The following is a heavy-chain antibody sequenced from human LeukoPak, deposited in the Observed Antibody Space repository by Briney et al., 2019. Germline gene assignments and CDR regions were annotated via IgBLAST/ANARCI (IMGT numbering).Heavy chain of an antibody. CDR1: GFTFNNYA. D-gene: IGHD1-26*01. V-gene: IGHV3-23*01. CDR3: AKGLRGRYDC. CDR2: ITDSGIST. J-gene: IGHJ4*02. Sequence: GGSLRLSCAASGFTFNNYAMAWVRQAPEKGLEWVSSITDSGISTYYADSVKGRFTISRDNSKNTLYLQMNSLRAEDTAVYYCAKGLRGRYDCWGQGTLVTVSS.